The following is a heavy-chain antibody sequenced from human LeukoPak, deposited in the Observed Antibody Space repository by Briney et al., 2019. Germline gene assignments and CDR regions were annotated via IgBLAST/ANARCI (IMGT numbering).Heavy chain of an antibody. CDR2: IFRTGNT. J-gene: IGHJ4*02. Sequence: SETLSLTCTVSGASINIHYWNWIRQTPGKGLEWIGYIFRTGNTKYNPSLESRVIISVDMSKSQFSLKMRSVTAADTAVYFCARATPRYNFGAEHFDYWGQGALVTVSS. CDR1: GASINIHY. CDR3: ARATPRYNFGAEHFDY. V-gene: IGHV4-59*11. D-gene: IGHD5-18*01.